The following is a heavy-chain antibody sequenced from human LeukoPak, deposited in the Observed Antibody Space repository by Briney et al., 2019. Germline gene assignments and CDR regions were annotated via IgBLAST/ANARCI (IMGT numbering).Heavy chain of an antibody. CDR1: GFMFSNYD. D-gene: IGHD2-15*01. CDR3: ARQRCSGGSCYDDAFDI. CDR2: IGSGGDT. Sequence: GGSLRLSCAASGFMFSNYDMHWVRQVPRTGMERVSGIGSGGDTYYRGSVKGRFTISRENAKNSLSLEMNSLGVEDTALYYCARQRCSGGSCYDDAFDIWGQGTMVTVSS. J-gene: IGHJ3*02. V-gene: IGHV3-13*02.